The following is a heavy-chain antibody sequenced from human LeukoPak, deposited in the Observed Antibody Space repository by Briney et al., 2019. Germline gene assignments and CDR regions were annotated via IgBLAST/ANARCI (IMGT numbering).Heavy chain of an antibody. J-gene: IGHJ4*02. CDR2: ISSSNSYI. V-gene: IGHV3-21*01. CDR1: GFTFSSYS. Sequence: GGSLRLSCAASGFTFSSYSMNWVRQAPGKGLEWVSSISSSNSYIYSADSVKGRFTISRDNAKNSLYPHMNSLRAEDTAVYYCARGTYGDYSFDFWGQGTLVTVSS. D-gene: IGHD4-17*01. CDR3: ARGTYGDYSFDF.